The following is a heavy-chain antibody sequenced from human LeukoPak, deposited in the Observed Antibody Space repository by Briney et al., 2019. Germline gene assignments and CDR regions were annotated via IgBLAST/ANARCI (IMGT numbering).Heavy chain of an antibody. V-gene: IGHV3-30-3*01. J-gene: IGHJ5*02. D-gene: IGHD6-13*01. CDR2: ISYDGSNK. Sequence: GGSLRLSCATSGFTFTNYVMGWVRQAPGKGLEWVAVISYDGSNKYYADSVKGRFTISRDNSKNTLYLQMNSLRAEDTAVYYCARDRMAAAGTSSWNWFDPWGQGTLVTVSS. CDR1: GFTFTNYV. CDR3: ARDRMAAAGTSSWNWFDP.